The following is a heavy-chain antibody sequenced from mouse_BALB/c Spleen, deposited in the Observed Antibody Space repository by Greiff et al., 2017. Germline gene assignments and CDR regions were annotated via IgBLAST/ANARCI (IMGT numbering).Heavy chain of an antibody. CDR2: ICNFAYSI. V-gene: IGHV5-15*02. Sequence: EVQLVESGGGLVQPGGSRKLSFAASGFTFCDYGMAWVRQAPGKGPEWVAFICNFAYSIYYADTVTGRFTISRENAKNTLYLEMSSLRSEDTAMYYCARNAMDYWGQGTTVTVSS. J-gene: IGHJ4*01. CDR1: GFTFCDYG. CDR3: ARNAMDY.